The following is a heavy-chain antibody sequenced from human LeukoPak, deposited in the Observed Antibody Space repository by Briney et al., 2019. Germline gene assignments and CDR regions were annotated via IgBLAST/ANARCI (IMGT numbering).Heavy chain of an antibody. CDR2: TSWNSGSI. CDR3: AKDTPFGGSFQFDY. D-gene: IGHD3-16*01. J-gene: IGHJ4*02. V-gene: IGHV3-9*01. CDR1: GFTLDDYA. Sequence: GRSLRLSCAASGFTLDDYAMRWVRQAPGKGLEWVSGTSWNSGSIGYADSVKGRFTISRDNAKNSLYLQMNSLRAEDTALYYCAKDTPFGGSFQFDYWGQGTLVTVSS.